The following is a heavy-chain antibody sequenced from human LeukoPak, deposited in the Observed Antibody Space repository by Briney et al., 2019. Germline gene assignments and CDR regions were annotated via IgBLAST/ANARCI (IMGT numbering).Heavy chain of an antibody. CDR2: ISAGGSST. D-gene: IGHD6-13*01. V-gene: IGHV3-23*01. J-gene: IGHJ6*03. CDR3: AKHRIAAAGPVDYYYYIGV. Sequence: GGSLRLSCAASGLTFSSYAMSWVRQAPGKGLEWVSAISAGGSSTYYADSVKGRFTISRDNSKNTLYLQLNSLRAEDTAVYYCAKHRIAAAGPVDYYYYIGVWGKGTTVTVSS. CDR1: GLTFSSYA.